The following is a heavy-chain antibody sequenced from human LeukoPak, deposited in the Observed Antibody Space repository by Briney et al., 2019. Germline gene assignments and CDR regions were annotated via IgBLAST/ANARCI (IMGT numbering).Heavy chain of an antibody. CDR1: GGSISSGGYY. CDR3: ARWENSGYDTTPDN. Sequence: SETLSLTCTVSGGSISSGGYYWSWIRQHPGKGLEWIGYIYYSGSTYCNPSLKSRVTISVDTSENQFSLKLSSVTAADTAVYYCARWENSGYDTTPDNWGQGTLVTVSS. V-gene: IGHV4-31*03. J-gene: IGHJ4*02. D-gene: IGHD5-12*01. CDR2: IYYSGST.